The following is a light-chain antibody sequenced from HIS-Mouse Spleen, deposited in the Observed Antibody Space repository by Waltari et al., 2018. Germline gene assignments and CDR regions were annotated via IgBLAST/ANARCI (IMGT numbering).Light chain of an antibody. CDR2: AAS. Sequence: IQLTQSPTFLHASVGDRVTFTCRASQGISSYLAWYQQKPGKAPKLLIYAASTLQSGVPSRFSGSGSGTEFTLTISSLQPEDFATYYCQQLNSYPPTFGQGTKVEIK. CDR1: QGISSY. V-gene: IGKV1-9*01. J-gene: IGKJ1*01. CDR3: QQLNSYPPT.